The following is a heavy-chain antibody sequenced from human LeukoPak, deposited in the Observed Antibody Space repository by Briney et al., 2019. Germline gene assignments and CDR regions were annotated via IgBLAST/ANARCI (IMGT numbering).Heavy chain of an antibody. CDR2: IYYSGST. CDR3: ARDPTHSSGWHFDY. D-gene: IGHD6-19*01. CDR1: GGSISSSSYY. V-gene: IGHV4-39*02. J-gene: IGHJ4*02. Sequence: PSETLSLTCTVSGGSISSSSYYWGWIRQPPGKGLEWIGSIYYSGSTYYNPSLKSRVTISVDTSKNQFSLKLSSVTAADTAVYYCARDPTHSSGWHFDYWGQGTLVTVSS.